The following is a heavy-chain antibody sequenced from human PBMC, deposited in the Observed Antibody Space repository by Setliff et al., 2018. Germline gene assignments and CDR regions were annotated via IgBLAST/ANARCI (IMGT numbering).Heavy chain of an antibody. V-gene: IGHV1-46*01. J-gene: IGHJ5*02. D-gene: IGHD2-2*01. CDR2: INPSGGLT. CDR1: GYTLTNYY. Sequence: GASVKVSCKASGYTLTNYYMHWARQAPGQGLEWMGIINPSGGLTRYAQKFQGRVTMTRDTSTSTVYMEVSSLRSEDTAVYYCVRAPPTVVIPPGRAFFDPWGQGTLVTVSS. CDR3: VRAPPTVVIPPGRAFFDP.